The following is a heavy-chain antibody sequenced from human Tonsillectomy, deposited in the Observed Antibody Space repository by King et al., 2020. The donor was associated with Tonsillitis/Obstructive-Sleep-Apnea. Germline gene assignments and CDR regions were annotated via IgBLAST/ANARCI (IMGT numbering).Heavy chain of an antibody. CDR3: ARDRNYFDF. J-gene: IGHJ4*02. V-gene: IGHV1-3*01. CDR2: INAGTGNT. Sequence: QLVQSGAEVKKPGASVKVSCKASGYTFTNYAMHWVRQAPGHSFDWLGWINAGTGNTKYSQNFQGRVAITRDTSASTAYMELSSLRSEDTAIYYCARDRNYFDFWGQGTLVTVSS. CDR1: GYTFTNYA.